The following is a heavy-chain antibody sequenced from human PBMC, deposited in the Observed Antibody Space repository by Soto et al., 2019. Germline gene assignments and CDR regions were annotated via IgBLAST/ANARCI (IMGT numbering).Heavy chain of an antibody. CDR1: GFSLSTSGMC. V-gene: IGHV2-70*01. CDR3: ARIGGYCSSTSCSSTDGTDV. J-gene: IGHJ6*02. D-gene: IGHD2-2*01. CDR2: IDWDDDK. Sequence: SGPKLVNPTQTLTLTCTFSGFSLSTSGMCVSWIRQPPGKALEWLALIDWDDDKYYSTSLKTRLTISKDTSKNQVVLTMTNMDPVDTATYYCARIGGYCSSTSCSSTDGTDVWGQGTTVTVSS.